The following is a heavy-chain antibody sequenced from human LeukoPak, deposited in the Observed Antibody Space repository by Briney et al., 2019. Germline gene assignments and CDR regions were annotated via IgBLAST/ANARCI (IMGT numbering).Heavy chain of an antibody. Sequence: SETLSLTCTVSGGSISSSSYYWGWIRQPPGKGLEWIGSIYHSGSTYYNPSLKSRVTISVGTSKNQFSLKLSSVTAADTAVYYCARDGVGAAAATGGFDYWGQGTLVTVSS. J-gene: IGHJ4*02. V-gene: IGHV4-39*07. CDR3: ARDGVGAAAATGGFDY. D-gene: IGHD6-13*01. CDR2: IYHSGST. CDR1: GGSISSSSYY.